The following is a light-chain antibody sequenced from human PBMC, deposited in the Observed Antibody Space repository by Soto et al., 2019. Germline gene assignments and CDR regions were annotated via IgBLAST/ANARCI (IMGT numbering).Light chain of an antibody. V-gene: IGKV3-20*01. Sequence: EIVLTHSPGTLSLSPGERATLSCRASQSVSSSYLAWYQQKPGQAPRLLIYGASSRAAGIPGRFSGSGSGTDFTLTISRLEPEDFAVYYCQQYGRSPFTFGPGTKVDIK. J-gene: IGKJ3*01. CDR2: GAS. CDR1: QSVSSSY. CDR3: QQYGRSPFT.